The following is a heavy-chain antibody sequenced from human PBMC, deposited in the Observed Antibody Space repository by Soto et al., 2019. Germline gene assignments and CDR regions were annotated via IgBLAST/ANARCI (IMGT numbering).Heavy chain of an antibody. D-gene: IGHD2-15*01. CDR3: AREGYCSSGSCALYDHDYFGMDV. V-gene: IGHV1-69*05. J-gene: IGHJ6*02. CDR2: IIPIFGTA. Sequence: SVKVSCKASGGTFSSYAISWVRQAPGQGLEWMGGIIPIFGTANYAQKFQGRVTMTTDTPTNTAYMELKSLTSDDTAVYFCAREGYCSSGSCALYDHDYFGMDVWGQGTTVTVSS. CDR1: GGTFSSYA.